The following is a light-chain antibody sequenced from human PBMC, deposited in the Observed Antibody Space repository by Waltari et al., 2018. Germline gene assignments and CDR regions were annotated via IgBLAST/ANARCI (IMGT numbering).Light chain of an antibody. V-gene: IGLV1-44*01. J-gene: IGLJ2*01. CDR1: NSNLGGNV. CDR3: ATWDDRLTGVV. Sequence: QSALTQPPSASGTLGHTVTIFCSGGNSNLGGNVVHWYQQVPGTAPKLLIYSNTYRPSGVPDRFSGSKSGTSASLAISGLQSDDEGDYYCATWDDRLTGVVFGGGTQVTVL. CDR2: SNT.